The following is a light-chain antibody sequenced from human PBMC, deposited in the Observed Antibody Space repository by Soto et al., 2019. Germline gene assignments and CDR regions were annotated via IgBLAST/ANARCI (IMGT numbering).Light chain of an antibody. CDR1: QSVSNN. J-gene: IGKJ2*01. CDR2: GAS. Sequence: EIGMTQSPATLSVSPGERATLSCRASQSVSNNLAWYQQKPGQAPRLLIYGASTRATGIPARFSGSGSGTEFALTISSLQSEDFAVYYCQQYNNWLGTFGQGTKLEIK. V-gene: IGKV3-15*01. CDR3: QQYNNWLGT.